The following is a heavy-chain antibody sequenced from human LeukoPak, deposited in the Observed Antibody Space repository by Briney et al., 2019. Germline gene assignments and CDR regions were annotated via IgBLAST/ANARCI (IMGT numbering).Heavy chain of an antibody. CDR2: INHSGST. V-gene: IGHV4-34*01. CDR3: ARVPYYDSSPPI. CDR1: GGSFSGYY. D-gene: IGHD3-22*01. J-gene: IGHJ3*02. Sequence: SETLPLTCAVYGGSFSGYYWSWIRQPPGKGLEWIGEINHSGSTNYNPSLKSRVTISVDTSKNQFSLKLSSVTAADTAVYYCARVPYYDSSPPIWGQGTMVTVSS.